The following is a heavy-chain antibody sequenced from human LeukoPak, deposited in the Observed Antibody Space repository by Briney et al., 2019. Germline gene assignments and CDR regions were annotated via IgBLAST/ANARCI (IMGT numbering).Heavy chain of an antibody. J-gene: IGHJ4*02. V-gene: IGHV3-23*01. CDR1: GFTFSSYG. CDR3: AKDRSIVANTIILVY. Sequence: GGSLSLSGAASGFTFSSYGMSWVRQAPGKGLEWVSAISGSGGSTYYADSVKGRFTISRDNSKNTLYLQMNSLRAEDTAVYYCAKDRSIVANTIILVYWGQGTLVTVSS. CDR2: ISGSGGST. D-gene: IGHD5-12*01.